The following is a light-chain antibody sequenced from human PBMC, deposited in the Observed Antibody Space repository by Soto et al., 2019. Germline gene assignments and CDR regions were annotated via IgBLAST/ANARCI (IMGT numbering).Light chain of an antibody. CDR2: GAS. J-gene: IGKJ4*01. CDR1: QSVSGSY. Sequence: EIVFAQSPGTPSFSPGEIGTLLSRASQSVSGSYLAWYQQKPGQAPRLLIYGASSRATGIPDRFSGSGSGTDFTLTISRLEPEDVAVYYCQQYGSSPLTLGGGTKVDIK. V-gene: IGKV3-20*01. CDR3: QQYGSSPLT.